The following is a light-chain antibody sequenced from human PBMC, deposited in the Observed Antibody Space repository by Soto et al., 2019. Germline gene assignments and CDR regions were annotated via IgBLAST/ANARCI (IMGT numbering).Light chain of an antibody. Sequence: QSALTQPASVSGSPGQSITISCTGTSSDVGGYNYVSWYQQHPGKAPKLMIYEVSNRPSGVSNRFSGSKSGNTASLTISGLQAEDEADYYCCSYAGSSTFVFGGGTKLTVL. CDR2: EVS. CDR3: CSYAGSSTFV. V-gene: IGLV2-14*01. J-gene: IGLJ2*01. CDR1: SSDVGGYNY.